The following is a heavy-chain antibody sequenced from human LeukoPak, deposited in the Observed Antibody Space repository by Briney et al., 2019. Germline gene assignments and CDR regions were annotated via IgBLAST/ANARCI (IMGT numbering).Heavy chain of an antibody. CDR3: ARGGRHQYSSGWSYPDY. D-gene: IGHD6-19*01. Sequence: GASVKVSCKASGYTFTSYGISWVRQAPGQGLEWMGWISAYSGNTNYAQKLQGRVTMTTDTSTSTAYMELRSLRSDDTAVYYCARGGRHQYSSGWSYPDYWGQGTLVTVSS. CDR1: GYTFTSYG. J-gene: IGHJ4*02. CDR2: ISAYSGNT. V-gene: IGHV1-18*01.